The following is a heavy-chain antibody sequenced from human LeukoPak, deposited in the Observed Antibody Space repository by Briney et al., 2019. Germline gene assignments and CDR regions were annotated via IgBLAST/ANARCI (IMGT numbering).Heavy chain of an antibody. CDR1: GFTFSSNS. D-gene: IGHD2-15*01. CDR3: ARARYCSGGSCYADY. V-gene: IGHV3-7*01. CDR2: IKKDGSEK. J-gene: IGHJ4*02. Sequence: GGSLRLSCAASGFTFSSNSMTWVRQAPGKGLEWVANIKKDGSEKYYVDSLKGRFTISRDNARNSLYLQMNSLRAEDTAVYYCARARYCSGGSCYADYWGQGTLVTVSS.